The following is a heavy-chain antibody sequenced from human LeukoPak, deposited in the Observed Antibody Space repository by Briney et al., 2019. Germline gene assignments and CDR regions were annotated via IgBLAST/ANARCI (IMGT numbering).Heavy chain of an antibody. J-gene: IGHJ4*02. CDR2: ISYDGSNK. CDR3: AKRYSSSSSFDY. D-gene: IGHD6-6*01. Sequence: GRSLRLSCAASGFTFSSYGMHWVRQAPGKGLEWVAVISYDGSNKYCADSVKGRFTISRDNSKNTLYLEMNSLRAEDTAVYYCAKRYSSSSSFDYWGQGTLVTVSS. CDR1: GFTFSSYG. V-gene: IGHV3-30*18.